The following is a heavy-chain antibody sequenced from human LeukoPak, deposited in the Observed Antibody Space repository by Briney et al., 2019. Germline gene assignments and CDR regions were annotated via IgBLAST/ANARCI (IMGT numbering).Heavy chain of an antibody. V-gene: IGHV4-39*01. CDR2: IYYSGST. D-gene: IGHD2/OR15-2a*01. CDR3: ARHNYFGFDG. Sequence: SETLSLTCTVSGGSISSTSSYWGWIRQPPGKGLEWIGTIYYSGSTYYNPSLKSRITIDVDTSKSQFSLKLISVTAADTAVYLGARHNYFGFDGWGKRTLVSVSS. J-gene: IGHJ4*02. CDR1: GGSISSTSSY.